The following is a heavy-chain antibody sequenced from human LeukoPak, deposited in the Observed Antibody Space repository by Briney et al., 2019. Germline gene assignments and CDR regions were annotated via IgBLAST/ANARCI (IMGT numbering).Heavy chain of an antibody. CDR2: INPSGGST. D-gene: IGHD3-16*01. Sequence: ASVKVSCKASGYTFTSYYIHWVRQAPGQGLEWMGIINPSGGSTSYAQKFQGRVTMTRDTSTSTVYMELSSLRSEDTAVYYCARDPGDRVFDPWGQGTLVTVSS. CDR3: ARDPGDRVFDP. J-gene: IGHJ5*02. V-gene: IGHV1-46*01. CDR1: GYTFTSYY.